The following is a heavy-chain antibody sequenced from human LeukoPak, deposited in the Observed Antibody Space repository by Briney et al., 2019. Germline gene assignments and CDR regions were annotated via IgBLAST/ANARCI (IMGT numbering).Heavy chain of an antibody. V-gene: IGHV3-23*01. CDR1: GVTFSSDA. Sequence: GGSLRLSCAASGVTFSSDATSAVRHAPRKGLGWGSAISGSGGSAYYADSVKGRFTISRDNSKNTLYLQMNSLRAEGTAIYYCAKSLGVGGYTRYKGFAQWGQGTLVVVSS. D-gene: IGHD3-16*02. CDR3: AKSLGVGGYTRYKGFAQ. J-gene: IGHJ4*02. CDR2: ISGSGGSA.